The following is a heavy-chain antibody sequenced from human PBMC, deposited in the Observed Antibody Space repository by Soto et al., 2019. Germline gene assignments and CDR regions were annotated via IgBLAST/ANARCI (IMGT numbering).Heavy chain of an antibody. CDR1: GFTFTRYS. J-gene: IGHJ4*02. CDR2: ISSTTNYI. Sequence: GGSLRLSCAASGFTFTRYSMNWVRQAPGKGLEWVSSISSTTNYIYYADSMKGRFTVSRDNAKNSVFLQMNGVTLEDTVIYYCAVDGVPRTSFRYYYFRFWGRGTLVTVSS. D-gene: IGHD1-20*01. CDR3: AVDGVPRTSFRYYYFRF. V-gene: IGHV3-21*01.